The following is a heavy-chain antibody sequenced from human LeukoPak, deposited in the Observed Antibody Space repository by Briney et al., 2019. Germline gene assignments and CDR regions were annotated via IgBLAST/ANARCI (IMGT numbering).Heavy chain of an antibody. V-gene: IGHV5-51*01. D-gene: IGHD3-16*01. Sequence: GESLKTSCKASGYSFTNYWIDWVRQMPGEGLEWMGIIYPDDSDTRYRPSFQGQVTISADRSNSTAYLQWSSLKAADTAMYYCARGEGGTWDSLDMWGQGTKVTVSS. CDR1: GYSFTNYW. CDR3: ARGEGGTWDSLDM. J-gene: IGHJ3*02. CDR2: IYPDDSDT.